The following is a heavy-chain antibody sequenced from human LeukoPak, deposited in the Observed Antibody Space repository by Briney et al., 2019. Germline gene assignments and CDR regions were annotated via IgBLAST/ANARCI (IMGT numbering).Heavy chain of an antibody. CDR2: IYYSGST. D-gene: IGHD3-22*01. Sequence: SETLSLTCTVSGGSISSSSYYWGWIRQPPGKGLEWIGSIYYSGSTYYNPSLKSRVTISVDTSKNQFSLKLRSVTAADTAVYYCARDTSYYDSRGYNKWGQGTLVTVSS. CDR1: GGSISSSSYY. CDR3: ARDTSYYDSRGYNK. J-gene: IGHJ4*02. V-gene: IGHV4-39*07.